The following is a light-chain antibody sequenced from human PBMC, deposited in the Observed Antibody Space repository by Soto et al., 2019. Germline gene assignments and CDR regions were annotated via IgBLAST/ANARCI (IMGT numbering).Light chain of an antibody. CDR1: SSNIGAGYD. V-gene: IGLV1-40*01. CDR2: GNS. Sequence: QSALTQPPSVSGAPVQRVTISCTGSSSNIGAGYDVHWYQQLPGTAPKLLIYGNSNRPSGVPDRFSGSKSGTSASLAITGLQAEDEADYSCQSYDSSLSGYVFGTGTKVTVL. CDR3: QSYDSSLSGYV. J-gene: IGLJ1*01.